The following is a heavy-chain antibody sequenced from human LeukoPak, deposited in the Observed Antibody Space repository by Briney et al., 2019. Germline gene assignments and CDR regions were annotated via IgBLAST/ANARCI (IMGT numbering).Heavy chain of an antibody. J-gene: IGHJ6*03. Sequence: SVKVSCKASGGTFSSYAISWVRQAPGQGLEWMGGIIPIFGTANYAQKFQGRVTITADESTSTAYMELSSLRSEDTAVYYCARDGRLFYGILTDYYYMDVWGKGTTVTISS. V-gene: IGHV1-69*13. CDR1: GGTFSSYA. CDR3: ARDGRLFYGILTDYYYMDV. CDR2: IIPIFGTA. D-gene: IGHD3-9*01.